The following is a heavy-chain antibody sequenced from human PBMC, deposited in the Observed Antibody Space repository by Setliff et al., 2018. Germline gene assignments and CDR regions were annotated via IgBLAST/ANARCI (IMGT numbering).Heavy chain of an antibody. CDR1: GYPFGGYY. CDR3: AKQGDLAFDY. Sequence: ASVKVSCKTSGYPFGGYYIYWMRQAPGQGLEWMGWIDPKSGRTKYAVKFQGRVTMTRDTSIRTIYVEVSSLTSGDTAMYYCAKQGDLAFDYWGQGTQVTVS. J-gene: IGHJ4*02. V-gene: IGHV1-2*02. D-gene: IGHD3-16*01. CDR2: IDPKSGRT.